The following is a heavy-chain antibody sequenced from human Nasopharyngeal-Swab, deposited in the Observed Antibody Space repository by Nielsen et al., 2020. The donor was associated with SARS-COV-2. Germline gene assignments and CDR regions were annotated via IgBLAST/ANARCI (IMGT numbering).Heavy chain of an antibody. V-gene: IGHV4-39*01. D-gene: IGHD6-13*01. CDR1: GGSISSSSYY. Sequence: SETLSLTCTVSGGSISSSSYYWGWLRQPPGKGLEWIGSIYYSGSTYYNPSLKSRVTISVDTSKNQFSLKLSSVTAADTAVYYCARRDSSTRYFDYWGQGTLVTVSS. J-gene: IGHJ4*02. CDR3: ARRDSSTRYFDY. CDR2: IYYSGST.